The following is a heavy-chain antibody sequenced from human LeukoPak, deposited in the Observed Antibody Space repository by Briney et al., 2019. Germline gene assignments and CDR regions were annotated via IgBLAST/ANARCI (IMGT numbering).Heavy chain of an antibody. D-gene: IGHD1-7*01. CDR3: ARAGNFPWGELDP. CDR1: GGSITSHY. Sequence: PSTTLSLTCTVSGGSITSHYWSWIRQPPGKGLEWMGYIYHSGNTNYNPSLKSRLSFSLDTSKRMLSLNLISVTAADTAVYYCARAGNFPWGELDPWGQGILVTVSS. CDR2: IYHSGNT. J-gene: IGHJ5*02. V-gene: IGHV4-59*11.